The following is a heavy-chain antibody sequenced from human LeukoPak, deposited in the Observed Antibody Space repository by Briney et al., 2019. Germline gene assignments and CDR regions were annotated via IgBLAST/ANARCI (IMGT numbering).Heavy chain of an antibody. Sequence: GESLKISCKGSGYSFTSYWIGWVRQMPGKGLERMGIIYPGDSDTRYSPSFQGQVTISADKSISTAYLQWSSLKASDTAMYYCARQQRSRYYDSSADDAFDIWGQGTMVTVPS. V-gene: IGHV5-51*01. CDR3: ARQQRSRYYDSSADDAFDI. D-gene: IGHD3-22*01. CDR1: GYSFTSYW. J-gene: IGHJ3*02. CDR2: IYPGDSDT.